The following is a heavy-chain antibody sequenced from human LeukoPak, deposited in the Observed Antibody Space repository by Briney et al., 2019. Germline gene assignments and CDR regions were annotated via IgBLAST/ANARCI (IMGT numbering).Heavy chain of an antibody. CDR1: GFTFSSYA. Sequence: GRSLRLSCAASGFTFSSYAMHWVRQAPGKGLEWVAVISYDGSNKYYADSVKGRFTISRDNSKNTLYLQMNSLRAEDTAVYYCARGGAKWWRPSDAFDIWGQGTMVTVSS. J-gene: IGHJ3*02. CDR3: ARGGAKWWRPSDAFDI. D-gene: IGHD2-15*01. CDR2: ISYDGSNK. V-gene: IGHV3-30-3*01.